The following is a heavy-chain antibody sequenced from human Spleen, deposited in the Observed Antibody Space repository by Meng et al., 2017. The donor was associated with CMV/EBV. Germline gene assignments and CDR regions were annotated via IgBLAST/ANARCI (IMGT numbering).Heavy chain of an antibody. V-gene: IGHV3-7*04. CDR1: GLNLNNYW. J-gene: IGHJ4*02. D-gene: IGHD5-18*01. CDR2: IKEDGSEK. CDR3: ARGYSYGKGSDYFDY. Sequence: SGLNLNNYWMRWGRQAPGKGLEWVANIKEDGSEKYEVDSLRGRVTIARDNAKNSLYLQMNSMRAEDTAVYYCARGYSYGKGSDYFDYWGQGTLVTVSS.